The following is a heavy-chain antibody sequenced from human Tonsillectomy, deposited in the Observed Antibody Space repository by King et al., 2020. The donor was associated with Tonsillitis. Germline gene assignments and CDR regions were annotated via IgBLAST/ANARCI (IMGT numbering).Heavy chain of an antibody. CDR1: GSTLTELS. D-gene: IGHD4-23*01. Sequence: QLVQSGAEVKKPGASVKVSCKVSGSTLTELSMHWVRQAPGKGLEWMGGFDPEDGETIYAQKFQGRVTMTEDTSTDTAYMELSSLRSEDTAVYYCATGISDYGGNSFDYWGQGTLVTVSS. CDR2: FDPEDGET. CDR3: ATGISDYGGNSFDY. V-gene: IGHV1-24*01. J-gene: IGHJ4*02.